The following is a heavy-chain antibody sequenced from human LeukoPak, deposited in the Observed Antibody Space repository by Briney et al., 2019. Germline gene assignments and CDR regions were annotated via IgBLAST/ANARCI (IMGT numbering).Heavy chain of an antibody. CDR1: GGSISSYY. Sequence: PSETLSLICTVSGGSISSYYWSWIRQPPGKGLEWIGYIYYSGSTIYNPSLKSRVTISVDTSKNQFSLKLSSVTAADTAVYYCASTYGSGSYSTPVFDYWGQGTLVTVSS. V-gene: IGHV4-59*08. CDR2: IYYSGST. CDR3: ASTYGSGSYSTPVFDY. J-gene: IGHJ4*02. D-gene: IGHD3-10*01.